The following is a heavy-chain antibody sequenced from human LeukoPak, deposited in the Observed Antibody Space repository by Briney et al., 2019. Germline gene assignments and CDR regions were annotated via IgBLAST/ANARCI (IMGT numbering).Heavy chain of an antibody. Sequence: GSLRLSCAASGFPFSSNEMNWVRQAPGKGLEWVSYIVSSGSSIYYADSVRGRFTISRDNAKNSLYLQMNSLRAEDTAIYYCVRGGYCSGGTCYKWNAFDIWGQGTRVTVSS. CDR1: GFPFSSNE. CDR2: IVSSGSSI. V-gene: IGHV3-48*03. D-gene: IGHD2-15*01. J-gene: IGHJ3*02. CDR3: VRGGYCSGGTCYKWNAFDI.